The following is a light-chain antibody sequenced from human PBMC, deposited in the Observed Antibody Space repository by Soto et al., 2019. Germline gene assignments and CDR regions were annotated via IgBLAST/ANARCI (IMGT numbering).Light chain of an antibody. Sequence: QLVLTQSPSASASLGASVKNTCTLSSGHSSYAIAWHQQQPEKGPRYLMKLNSDGSHSKGDGIPDRFSGSSSGAERYLTISSLQSEDEADYYCQTWGTGIHYVFGTATKLTVL. CDR1: SGHSSYA. V-gene: IGLV4-69*01. CDR2: LNSDGSH. J-gene: IGLJ1*01. CDR3: QTWGTGIHYV.